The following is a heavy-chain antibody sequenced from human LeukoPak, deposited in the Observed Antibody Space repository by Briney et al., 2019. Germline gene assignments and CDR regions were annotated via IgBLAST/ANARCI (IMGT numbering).Heavy chain of an antibody. D-gene: IGHD3-22*01. V-gene: IGHV2-5*02. CDR2: IYWDVDK. CDR3: AHSPHYYDSSGYYYVAWFDP. Sequence: SGPTLVKPTQTLTLTCTFSGFSLSTSGVGVGWIRQPRGKALEWLALIYWDVDKRYSPSLKSRLTITKDTSKNQVVLTMTNMDPVDTATYYCAHSPHYYDSSGYYYVAWFDPWGQGTLVTVSS. J-gene: IGHJ5*02. CDR1: GFSLSTSGVG.